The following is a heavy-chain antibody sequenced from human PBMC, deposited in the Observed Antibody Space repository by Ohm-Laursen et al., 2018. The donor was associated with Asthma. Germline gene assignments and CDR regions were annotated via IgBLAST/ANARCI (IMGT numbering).Heavy chain of an antibody. CDR1: GYTFTSYY. Sequence: GTSVKDFYQASGYTFTSYYKHCERQAPDQGLEWMGIINPSGGSTSYAQKFQGRATMTRDTSTSTVYMQLSSLRSVDSAVYYCARDYSIVPAVAGTGVYYYGMDVWGQGTTVTVS. J-gene: IGHJ6*02. CDR3: ARDYSIVPAVAGTGVYYYGMDV. CDR2: INPSGGST. D-gene: IGHD6-19*01. V-gene: IGHV1-46*01.